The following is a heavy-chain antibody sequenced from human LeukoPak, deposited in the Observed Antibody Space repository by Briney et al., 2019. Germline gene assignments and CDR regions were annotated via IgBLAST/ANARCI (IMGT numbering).Heavy chain of an antibody. CDR3: ARRRYNWNAIDY. V-gene: IGHV3-11*01. CDR2: ISSSGSTL. Sequence: GGSVRLSCAASGVTFSDNYMRWIRQAPGKGLEWVSYISSSGSTLYYADSVKGRITISRDNAKNSLYLQMNSLRAEDTAVYYCARRRYNWNAIDYWGQGTLVTVSS. J-gene: IGHJ4*02. CDR1: GVTFSDNY. D-gene: IGHD1-20*01.